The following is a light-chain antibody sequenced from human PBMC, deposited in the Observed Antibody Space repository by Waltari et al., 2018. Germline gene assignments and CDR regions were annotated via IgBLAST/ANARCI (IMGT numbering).Light chain of an antibody. CDR3: QQDYVLPPT. J-gene: IGKJ4*01. CDR1: QTIRSY. CDR2: VAS. V-gene: IGKV1-39*01. Sequence: DVQLTQSPSSLSASLGDTVTITCRASQTIRSYLTWFQQTPGRAPTVLIFVASSLQSGVPSRFSGSGFGTDSSLTISNLQPEDFATYYCQQDYVLPPTFGGGTRVDI.